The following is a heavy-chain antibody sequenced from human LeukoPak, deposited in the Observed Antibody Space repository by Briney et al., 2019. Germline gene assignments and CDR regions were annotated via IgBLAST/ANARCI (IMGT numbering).Heavy chain of an antibody. D-gene: IGHD3-3*01. CDR1: GGSISSSSYY. V-gene: IGHV4-39*01. Sequence: SETLSLTCTVSGGSISSSSYYWGWIRQPPGKGLEWIGSIYYSGSTYYNPSLKSRVTISVDTSKNQFSLKLSSVTAADTAVYYCARQAIFGVVIAFRGHYFDYWGQGTLVTVSS. CDR3: ARQAIFGVVIAFRGHYFDY. CDR2: IYYSGST. J-gene: IGHJ4*02.